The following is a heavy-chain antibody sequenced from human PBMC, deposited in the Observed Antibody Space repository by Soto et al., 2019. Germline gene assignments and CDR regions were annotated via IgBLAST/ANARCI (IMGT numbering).Heavy chain of an antibody. D-gene: IGHD3-22*01. Sequence: TSETLSLTCTVSGGSISSYYWSWIRQPPGKGLEWIGYSYYSGSTNYNPSLKSRVTISVDTAKNQFSLKLSSVTAADTAVYYCATTAYDRSGSVDYWGQGTLVTVSS. CDR1: GGSISSYY. V-gene: IGHV4-59*01. CDR2: SYYSGST. CDR3: ATTAYDRSGSVDY. J-gene: IGHJ4*02.